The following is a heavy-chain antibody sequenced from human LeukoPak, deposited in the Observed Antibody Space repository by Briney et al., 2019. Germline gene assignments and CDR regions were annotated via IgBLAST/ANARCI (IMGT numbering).Heavy chain of an antibody. Sequence: PSETLSLTCTVSGGSISSYYWSWIRQPPGKGLEWIGYIYYSGSTNYNPSLKSRVTISVDTSKNQFSLRLSSVTAADTAVYYCARGLYGSGSKLGVNWFDPWGQGTPVTVSS. CDR2: IYYSGST. CDR3: ARGLYGSGSKLGVNWFDP. D-gene: IGHD3-10*01. V-gene: IGHV4-59*08. J-gene: IGHJ5*02. CDR1: GGSISSYY.